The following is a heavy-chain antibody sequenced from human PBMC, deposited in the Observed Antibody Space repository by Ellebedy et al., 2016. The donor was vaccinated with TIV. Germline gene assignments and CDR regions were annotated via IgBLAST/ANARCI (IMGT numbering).Heavy chain of an antibody. V-gene: IGHV3-15*07. CDR3: STDGAYRDSSGYYYFGQY. D-gene: IGHD3-22*01. CDR2: IKSELVGGAT. CDR1: GFTFKDAW. Sequence: PGGSLRLSCVGSGFTFKDAWMNWVRQAPGKGLEWVGRIKSELVGGATEFAAPVKGRFSISRDDSRNVVHLQMNSLEAEDTAVYFCSTDGAYRDSSGYYYFGQYWGPGTLVTVSS. J-gene: IGHJ1*01.